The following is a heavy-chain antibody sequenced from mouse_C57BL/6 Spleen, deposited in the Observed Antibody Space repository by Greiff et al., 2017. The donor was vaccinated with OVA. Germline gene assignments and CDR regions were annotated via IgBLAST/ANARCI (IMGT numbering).Heavy chain of an antibody. J-gene: IGHJ4*01. CDR2: IHPNSGST. V-gene: IGHV1-64*01. Sequence: QVQLQQPGAELVKPGASVKLSCKASGYTFTSYWMHWVKQRPGQGLEWIGMIHPNSGSTNYNEKFKSKATLTVDKSSSTAYMQLSSLTSEDSAVYYCASVLSYSNYVSAMDYWGQGTSVTVSS. CDR1: GYTFTSYW. D-gene: IGHD2-5*01. CDR3: ASVLSYSNYVSAMDY.